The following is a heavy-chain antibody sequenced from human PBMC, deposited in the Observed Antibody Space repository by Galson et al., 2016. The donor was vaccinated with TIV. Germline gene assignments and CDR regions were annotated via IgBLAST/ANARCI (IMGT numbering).Heavy chain of an antibody. V-gene: IGHV1-69*13. Sequence: SVKVSCKASGGSFSSYVISWVRQAPGQGLEWMGGIIPLFSTANYAQKFQGRVTITADESTSTAYMELSSLRSEDTAIYYCAKDRNTAMDTYYWGQGTLVTVSS. D-gene: IGHD5-18*01. CDR1: GGSFSSYV. CDR2: IIPLFSTA. J-gene: IGHJ4*02. CDR3: AKDRNTAMDTYY.